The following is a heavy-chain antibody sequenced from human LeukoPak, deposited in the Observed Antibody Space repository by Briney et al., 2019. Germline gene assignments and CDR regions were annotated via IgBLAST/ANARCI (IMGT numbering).Heavy chain of an antibody. CDR3: ARDRALYDSRRGYYYTEDDY. CDR2: ISRESAYI. V-gene: IGHV3-21*01. D-gene: IGHD3-22*01. CDR1: GFTFSTYN. Sequence: PGGSLRLSCAASGFTFSTYNLNWVRQAPGKGLEWVAYISRESAYIYYGASVKGRFTISRDNAKSSLYLQMNSLRADDTAVYYCARDRALYDSRRGYYYTEDDYWGQGTLVTVSS. J-gene: IGHJ4*02.